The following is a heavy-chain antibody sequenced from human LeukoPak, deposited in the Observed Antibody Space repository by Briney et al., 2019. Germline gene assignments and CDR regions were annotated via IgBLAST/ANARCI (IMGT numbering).Heavy chain of an antibody. CDR2: ITSTSTFT. V-gene: IGHV3-11*05. J-gene: IGHJ4*02. Sequence: PGGSLRLSCAASGFFFSDYYMTWIRQAPGKGLEWISYITSTSTFTNYADSVKGRFTISRDNAKKSLYLQMNSLRAEDTAVYYSARGHGGNVDYWGQGTPVTVSS. D-gene: IGHD4-23*01. CDR1: GFFFSDYY. CDR3: ARGHGGNVDY.